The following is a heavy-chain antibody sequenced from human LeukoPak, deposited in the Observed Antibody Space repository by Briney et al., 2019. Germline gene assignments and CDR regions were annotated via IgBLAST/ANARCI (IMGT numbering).Heavy chain of an antibody. Sequence: GGSLRLSCAASGFTFSSYAMSWVRQAPGKGLEWVSSISSSSSYIYYADSVKGRFTISRDNAKNSLYLQMNSLRAEDTAVYYCARDQSTRHGDYNDYWGQGTLVTVSS. D-gene: IGHD4-17*01. J-gene: IGHJ4*02. CDR1: GFTFSSYA. CDR2: ISSSSSYI. V-gene: IGHV3-21*01. CDR3: ARDQSTRHGDYNDY.